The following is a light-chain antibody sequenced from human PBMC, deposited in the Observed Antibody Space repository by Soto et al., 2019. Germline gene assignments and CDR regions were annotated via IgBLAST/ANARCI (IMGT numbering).Light chain of an antibody. Sequence: EIVMTQSPATLSVSPGERATLSCRASQSVSNKLAWYQQKVGQAPRLLIFGASTRATGIPARFSGSGSGTEFTFTISSLQSEDFEVYYCQQYDKWPLTFGGGAKVEIK. CDR2: GAS. V-gene: IGKV3-15*01. CDR3: QQYDKWPLT. J-gene: IGKJ4*01. CDR1: QSVSNK.